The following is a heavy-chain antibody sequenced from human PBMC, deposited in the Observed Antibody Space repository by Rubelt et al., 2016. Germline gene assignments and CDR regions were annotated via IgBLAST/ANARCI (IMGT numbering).Heavy chain of an antibody. V-gene: IGHV4-34*01. Sequence: QVQLQQWGAGLLKPSETLSLTCAVYGGSFSGYYWSWIRQPPGKGLEWIGEINHSGSTNYNPSLKSVVTISVDTSKNQFSLTLSSVTAADTAVYYCARHWGAPPAFDIWGQGTMVTVSS. CDR3: ARHWGAPPAFDI. J-gene: IGHJ3*02. D-gene: IGHD1-26*01. CDR2: INHSGST. CDR1: GGSFSGYY.